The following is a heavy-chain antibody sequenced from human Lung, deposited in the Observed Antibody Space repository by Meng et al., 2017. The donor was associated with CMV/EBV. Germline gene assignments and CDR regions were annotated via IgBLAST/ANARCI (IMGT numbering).Heavy chain of an antibody. CDR1: GYTFTGYY. CDR3: ARALLFITMVRVAIGY. D-gene: IGHD3-10*01. Sequence: ASXXVSXKASGYTFTGYYMHWVRQAPGQGLEWMGWINPNSGGTNYAQKFQGRVTMTRDTSISTAYMELSRLRSDDTAVYYCARALLFITMVRVAIGYWGQGTXVTVSS. V-gene: IGHV1-2*02. J-gene: IGHJ4*02. CDR2: INPNSGGT.